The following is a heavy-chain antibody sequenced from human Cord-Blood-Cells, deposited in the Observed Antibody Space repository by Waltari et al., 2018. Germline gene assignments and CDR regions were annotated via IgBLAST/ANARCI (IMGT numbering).Heavy chain of an antibody. V-gene: IGHV5-51*01. J-gene: IGHJ3*02. Sequence: EVQLVQSGAEVKKPGESLKISCKGSGYSFTSYWIGWGRQMAGKGLEWRGIIYPGDSDTRYSPSFQGQVTISADKSISTAYLQWSSLKASDTAMYYCARGVGYYYGSGSYYDAFDIWGQGTMVTVSS. D-gene: IGHD3-10*01. CDR2: IYPGDSDT. CDR3: ARGVGYYYGSGSYYDAFDI. CDR1: GYSFTSYW.